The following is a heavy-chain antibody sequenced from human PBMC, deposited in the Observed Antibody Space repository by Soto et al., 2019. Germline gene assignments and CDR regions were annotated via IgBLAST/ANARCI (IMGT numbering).Heavy chain of an antibody. V-gene: IGHV4-34*01. CDR3: ASLGNYYMEV. CDR2: INHSGST. Sequence: QVQLQQWGAGLLKPSETLSLTCAVYGGSFSGYYCTWIRQPPGKGLEWIGEINHSGSTNNNPSPKNRVTISVDTSKNQFSLKLSSVTAADTAVYFCASLGNYYMEVWGKGTTVTVSS. CDR1: GGSFSGYY. J-gene: IGHJ6*03. D-gene: IGHD7-27*01.